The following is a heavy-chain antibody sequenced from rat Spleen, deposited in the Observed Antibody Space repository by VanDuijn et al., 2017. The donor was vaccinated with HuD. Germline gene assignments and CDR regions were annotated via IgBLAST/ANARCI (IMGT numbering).Heavy chain of an antibody. CDR3: ASHYDGTYPFAY. CDR1: GFTFSNYY. D-gene: IGHD1-12*02. CDR2: ISYEGSST. Sequence: EVQLVESGGGLVQPGRSMKLSCAASGFTFSNYYMAWVRQAPTKGLEWVSSISYEGSSTYYRDSVQGRFTISRDNAKSNLYLQMDSLRSEDTATYYCASHYDGTYPFAYWGQGTLVTVSS. J-gene: IGHJ3*01. V-gene: IGHV5-22*01.